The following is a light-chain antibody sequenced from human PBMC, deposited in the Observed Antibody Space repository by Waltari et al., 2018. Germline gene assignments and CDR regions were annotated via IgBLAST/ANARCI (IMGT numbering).Light chain of an antibody. CDR3: QQHGTLPAT. CDR2: RAS. J-gene: IGKJ1*01. CDR1: QSVGSSS. V-gene: IGKV3-20*01. Sequence: DIVLTQSPGTASLSPGERVTLPCRASQSVGSSSLAWYQQKPGQAPRLVIYRASRRATGIPDRFSGSRSGTDFSLTISRLEPEDFAVYYCQQHGTLPATFGQGTKVEIK.